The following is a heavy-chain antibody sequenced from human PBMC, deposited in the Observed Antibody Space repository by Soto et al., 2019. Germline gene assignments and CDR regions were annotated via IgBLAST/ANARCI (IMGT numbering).Heavy chain of an antibody. J-gene: IGHJ4*02. V-gene: IGHV3-7*01. CDR3: ATTKGGWLRLVFDY. CDR2: VKQDGSET. Sequence: EVQLVESGGDLVQPGGSLRLSCAASGFTFSSNWMTWVRQAPGKGLEWVANVKQDGSETYYVDSVKGRFTISRDNAKNSLYLQMNSLRAEDTAVYYCATTKGGWLRLVFDYWGQGTLVTVSS. D-gene: IGHD5-12*01. CDR1: GFTFSSNW.